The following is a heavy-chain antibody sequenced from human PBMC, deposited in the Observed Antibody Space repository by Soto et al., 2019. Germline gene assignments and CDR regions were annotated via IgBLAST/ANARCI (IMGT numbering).Heavy chain of an antibody. J-gene: IGHJ5*02. Sequence: ASVKVSCKASGYTFASYGIRWVRQAPGQGLEWMGWISAYNGNTNYAQKLQGRVTMTTDTSTSTAYMELRSLRSDDTAVYYCARDSRYYDFWSGYRKNNWSDPWGQGTLVTVSS. D-gene: IGHD3-3*01. V-gene: IGHV1-18*01. CDR1: GYTFASYG. CDR2: ISAYNGNT. CDR3: ARDSRYYDFWSGYRKNNWSDP.